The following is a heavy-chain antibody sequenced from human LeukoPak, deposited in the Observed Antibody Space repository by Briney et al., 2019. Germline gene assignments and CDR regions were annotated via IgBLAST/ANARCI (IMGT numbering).Heavy chain of an antibody. Sequence: SETLSLTCTVSGGSVSSGSYYWRWIRQPRGKGLEWIVYIYYSGTTKYTPSLKSRVTISVDTSKNQFSLKLTSVPAADTAVYYCARGFGDWGLSWFDPWGQGTLVTVSS. V-gene: IGHV4-61*01. CDR3: ARGFGDWGLSWFDP. J-gene: IGHJ5*02. CDR1: GGSVSSGSYY. CDR2: IYYSGTT. D-gene: IGHD3-10*01.